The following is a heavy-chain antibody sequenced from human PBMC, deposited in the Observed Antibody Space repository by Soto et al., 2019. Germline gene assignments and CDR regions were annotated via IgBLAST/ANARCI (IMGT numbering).Heavy chain of an antibody. CDR3: ARAPGGLDTISYFDY. CDR2: IYNGGST. J-gene: IGHJ4*02. CDR1: GDYGRGVGCH. D-gene: IGHD6-25*01. V-gene: IGHV4-30-4*01. Sequence: TSETLPVTCTVSGDYGRGVGCHWTWIRRPPGKGLEWIGYIYNGGSTYYRPSLESRMHMSLDATRNHYSLRLTSVTAADTAVYFCARAPGGLDTISYFDYWGQGKLVP.